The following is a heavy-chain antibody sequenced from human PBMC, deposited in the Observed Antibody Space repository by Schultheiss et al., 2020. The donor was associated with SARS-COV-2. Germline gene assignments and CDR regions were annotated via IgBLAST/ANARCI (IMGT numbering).Heavy chain of an antibody. D-gene: IGHD4-17*01. CDR2: IYYSGST. J-gene: IGHJ1*01. V-gene: IGHV4-61*05. Sequence: SQTLSLTCTVSGGSISSSSYYWGWIRQPPGKGLEWIGYIYYSGSTYYNPSLKSRVTISVDTSKNQFSLKLSSVTAADTAVYYCARGRNDYGDWGLFRHWGQGTLVTVSS. CDR1: GGSISSSSYY. CDR3: ARGRNDYGDWGLFRH.